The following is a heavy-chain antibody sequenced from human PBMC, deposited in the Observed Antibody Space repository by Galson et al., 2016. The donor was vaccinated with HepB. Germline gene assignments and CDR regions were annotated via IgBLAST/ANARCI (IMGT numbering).Heavy chain of an antibody. V-gene: IGHV3-23*01. CDR3: EAYSDPFDL. J-gene: IGHJ3*01. D-gene: IGHD3-16*01. Sequence: SLRLSCAASGFTFSHYAMNWVRRAPGKGLDWVSGINGRGGRTYYGNSVKGRFTISRDTSKNTLYLQMNNLRAEDTAVYYCEAYSDPFDLWGQGTMVTVSS. CDR1: GFTFSHYA. CDR2: INGRGGRT.